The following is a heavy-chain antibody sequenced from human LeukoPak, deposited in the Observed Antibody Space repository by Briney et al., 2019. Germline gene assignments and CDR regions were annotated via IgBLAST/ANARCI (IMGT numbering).Heavy chain of an antibody. V-gene: IGHV1-2*06. J-gene: IGHJ4*02. CDR3: ARGMDDYGDYDGDY. D-gene: IGHD4-17*01. CDR2: INPNSGGT. CDR1: GYTFTAYY. Sequence: ASVKVSCKASGYTFTAYYMHWVRQAPGQGFEWMGRINPNSGGTNYAQKFQGRVTMTRDTSTSTAYMELSRLRSDDTAVYYCARGMDDYGDYDGDYWGQGTLVTASS.